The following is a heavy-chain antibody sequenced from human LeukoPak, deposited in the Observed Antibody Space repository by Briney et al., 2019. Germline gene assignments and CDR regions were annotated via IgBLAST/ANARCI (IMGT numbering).Heavy chain of an antibody. J-gene: IGHJ5*02. CDR1: GFTFSSYA. V-gene: IGHV3-23*01. Sequence: GGSLRLSCAASGFTFSSYAMSWVRQAPGKGLEWVPDINGSGASTYYADSVKGRFTISRDNSKNTLYLQMNSLRAEDTAVYYCAKKYNTGLDPWGQGTLVTVSS. CDR3: AKKYNTGLDP. CDR2: INGSGAST. D-gene: IGHD1-14*01.